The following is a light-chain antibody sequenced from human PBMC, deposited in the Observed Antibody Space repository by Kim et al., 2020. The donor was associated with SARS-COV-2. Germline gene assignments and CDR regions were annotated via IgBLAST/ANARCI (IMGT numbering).Light chain of an antibody. J-gene: IGKJ2*01. Sequence: LSVGIGVTVTIKCRASKSIYIFLNWQQQRTATALKILISAAFNSESAVTSSVSGSGTDTDFSLTIRRLQHKDIANYYWQESYNVHIFGQGTKLEIK. CDR3: QESYNVHI. CDR1: KSIYIF. V-gene: IGKV1-39*01. CDR2: AAF.